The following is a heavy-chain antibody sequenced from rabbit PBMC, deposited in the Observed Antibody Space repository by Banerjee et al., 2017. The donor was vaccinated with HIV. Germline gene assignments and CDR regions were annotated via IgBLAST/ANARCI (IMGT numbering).Heavy chain of an antibody. J-gene: IGHJ3*01. CDR2: IYTISDST. Sequence: QSLEESGGDLVKPGASLTLTCTASGFSFSSRYYMCWVRQAPGKGLEWIACIYTISDSTHYASWAKGRFTISKTSSTTVTLQMTSLTAADTATYFCVRDGGWGRLDLWGQGTLVTVS. D-gene: IGHD4-1*01. CDR3: VRDGGWGRLDL. V-gene: IGHV1S40*01. CDR1: GFSFSSRYY.